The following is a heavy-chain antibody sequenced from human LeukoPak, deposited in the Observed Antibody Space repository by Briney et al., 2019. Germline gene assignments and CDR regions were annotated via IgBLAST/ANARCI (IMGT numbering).Heavy chain of an antibody. CDR3: ARHSKIVLATGWFDP. D-gene: IGHD3-16*02. Sequence: SETLSLTCSVSGDSLTTSFYFWGWVRQPPGKALEWIGSIYYTGTTYYNPSLKNRVIISEDTSKNQFYLQITSVAAADTALYFCARHSKIVLATGWFDPWGQGVLVTVSS. V-gene: IGHV4-39*01. CDR1: GDSLTTSFYF. CDR2: IYYTGTT. J-gene: IGHJ5*02.